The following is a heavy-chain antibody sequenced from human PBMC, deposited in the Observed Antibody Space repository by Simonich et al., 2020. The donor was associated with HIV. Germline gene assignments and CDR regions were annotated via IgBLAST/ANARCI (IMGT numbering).Heavy chain of an antibody. CDR1: GGSFSGYY. CDR2: INHSGIT. CDR3: ARRDRELILYFDY. Sequence: QVQLQQWGAGLLKPSETLSLTCAVYGGSFSGYYWSWIRPPPGQGLEWIGEINHSGITNYKSSLNSRATISVDKSKNQFSLKLSSVTAADTAIYYCARRDRELILYFDYWGQGNLVTVSS. D-gene: IGHD3-3*01. V-gene: IGHV4-34*01. J-gene: IGHJ4*02.